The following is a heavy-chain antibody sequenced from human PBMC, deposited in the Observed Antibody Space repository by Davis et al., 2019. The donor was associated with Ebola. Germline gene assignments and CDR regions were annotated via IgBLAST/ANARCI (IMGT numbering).Heavy chain of an antibody. CDR1: GFTFSDYY. Sequence: GESLKISCAASGFTFSDYYMSWIRQAPGKGLEWVSSISSSSSYIYYADSVKGRFTISRDNAKNSLYLQMNSLRAEDTAVYYCAREYYDFWSGYYHAASLDYWGQGTLVTVSS. CDR3: AREYYDFWSGYYHAASLDY. V-gene: IGHV3-11*06. D-gene: IGHD3-3*01. J-gene: IGHJ4*02. CDR2: ISSSSSYI.